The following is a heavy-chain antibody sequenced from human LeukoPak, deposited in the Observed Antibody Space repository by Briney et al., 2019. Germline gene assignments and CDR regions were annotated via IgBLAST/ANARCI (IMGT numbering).Heavy chain of an antibody. Sequence: ASVKVSCKVSGYTLSELSMHWVRQAPGKGLEWMGGFDPEDGETIYAQKFQGRVTMTEDTSTDTAYMELSSLRSEDTAVYYCARANRGPAAIVKVWFDPWGQGTLVTVSS. CDR3: ARANRGPAAIVKVWFDP. CDR1: GYTLSELS. J-gene: IGHJ5*02. V-gene: IGHV1-24*01. CDR2: FDPEDGET. D-gene: IGHD2-2*02.